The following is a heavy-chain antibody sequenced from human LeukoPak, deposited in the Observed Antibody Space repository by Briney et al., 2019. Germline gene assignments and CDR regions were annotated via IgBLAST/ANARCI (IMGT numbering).Heavy chain of an antibody. CDR1: GFTFSIFW. D-gene: IGHD6-19*01. J-gene: IGHJ4*02. V-gene: IGHV3-74*01. CDR2: INSDGSST. CDR3: ARRWAVAAVDY. Sequence: GGSLRLSCAASGFTFSIFWMHWVRRVPGKGLVWVSRINSDGSSTDYADSVKGRFTISRDNAKNTLYLQMNSLRAEDTVVYYCARRWAVAAVDYWGQGTLVTVPS.